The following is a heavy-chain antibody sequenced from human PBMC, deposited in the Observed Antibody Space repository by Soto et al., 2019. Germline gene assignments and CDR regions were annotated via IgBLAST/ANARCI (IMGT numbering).Heavy chain of an antibody. CDR1: GFTFSSYW. CDR3: ARAGPYGDYGLDY. Sequence: EVQLVESGGGLVQPGGSLRLSCAASGFTFSSYWMHWVRQAPGKGLVWVSRINSDGSSTSYADSVKGRFTISRDNAKSTLYLQMNSLRAEDTAVYYCARAGPYGDYGLDYWGQGTLVTVSS. CDR2: INSDGSST. J-gene: IGHJ4*02. V-gene: IGHV3-74*01. D-gene: IGHD4-17*01.